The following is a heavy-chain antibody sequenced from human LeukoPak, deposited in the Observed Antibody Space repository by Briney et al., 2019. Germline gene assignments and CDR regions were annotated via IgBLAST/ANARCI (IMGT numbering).Heavy chain of an antibody. Sequence: GGSLRLSCGASGLTFSNYAMHWVRQAPGKGLEYVSAISGNGGNTYYADSVKGRFTISRDNSKNTLYLQMGSLRTEDMAVYYCASLGATQDSDYWGQGTLVTVSS. V-gene: IGHV3-64*02. CDR3: ASLGATQDSDY. D-gene: IGHD1-26*01. CDR1: GLTFSNYA. J-gene: IGHJ4*02. CDR2: ISGNGGNT.